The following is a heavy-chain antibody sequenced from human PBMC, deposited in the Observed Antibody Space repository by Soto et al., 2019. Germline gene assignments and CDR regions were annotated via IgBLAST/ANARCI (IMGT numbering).Heavy chain of an antibody. D-gene: IGHD2-8*01. CDR1: GGSFSRYV. CDR3: ERPMAYAMRGGDGMDV. Sequence: QVQLVQSGAEVKKPGSSVKVSCKASGGSFSRYVISWQRQAPGQGLEWMGGIIPIFGTASYAQKFQGRVTITADESTSTAYMDLSSLKSEDTAVYYWERPMAYAMRGGDGMDVWGQGTTVTVSS. V-gene: IGHV1-69*01. J-gene: IGHJ6*02. CDR2: IIPIFGTA.